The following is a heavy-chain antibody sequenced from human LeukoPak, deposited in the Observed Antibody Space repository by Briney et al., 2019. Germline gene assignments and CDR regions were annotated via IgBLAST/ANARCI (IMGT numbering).Heavy chain of an antibody. V-gene: IGHV4-34*01. J-gene: IGHJ6*04. CDR1: GGSFSGYY. Sequence: SETLSLPCAVYGGSFSGYYWSWIRQPPGKGLEWIGEINHSGSTNYNPSLKSRVTISVDTSKNQFSLKLSSVTAADTAVYYCARGHPHPMVRGGIKGMDVWGKGTTVTVSS. D-gene: IGHD3-10*01. CDR3: ARGHPHPMVRGGIKGMDV. CDR2: INHSGST.